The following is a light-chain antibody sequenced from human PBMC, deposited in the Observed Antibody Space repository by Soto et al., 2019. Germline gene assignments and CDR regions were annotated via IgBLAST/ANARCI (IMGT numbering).Light chain of an antibody. CDR1: QSISID. Sequence: EIVLTQSPVTLSLSPGEGATLSCKASQSISIDLAWYLQKPGQVPRLLIYDASSRATGIPGRFTGSGSGTDFTLTISSLEPEDFAVYYCQQRGNWPRTWAFGQGTKVEV. CDR3: QQRGNWPRTWA. J-gene: IGKJ1*01. CDR2: DAS. V-gene: IGKV3-11*01.